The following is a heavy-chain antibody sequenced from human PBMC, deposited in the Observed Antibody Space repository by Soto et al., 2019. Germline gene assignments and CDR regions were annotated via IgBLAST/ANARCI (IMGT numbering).Heavy chain of an antibody. CDR1: GFNVNIDS. D-gene: IGHD2-21*02. J-gene: IGHJ4*02. CDR2: IYSGETT. Sequence: GGSLRLSCAASGFNVNIDSMNWARQTPGKGLEWVASIYSGETTYYADSVRGRFTISSDKSKTTLYFQLSSLRIEDSAVYYCTRDGRGLGRLSLFEYWGQGVLVTVS. V-gene: IGHV3-53*01. CDR3: TRDGRGLGRLSLFEY.